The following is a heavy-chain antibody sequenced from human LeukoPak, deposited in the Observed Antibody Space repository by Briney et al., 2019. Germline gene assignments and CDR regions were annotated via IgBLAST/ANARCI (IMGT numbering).Heavy chain of an antibody. J-gene: IGHJ4*02. V-gene: IGHV3-48*03. CDR2: ISSSGSTI. D-gene: IGHD1-7*01. CDR3: ARSPALELSFDY. Sequence: GGSLRLSCAASGFTFSSYEMNWVRRAPGKGLEWVSYISSSGSTIYYADSVKGRFTISRDNAKNSLYLQMNSLRAEDTAVYYCARSPALELSFDYWGQGTLVTVSS. CDR1: GFTFSSYE.